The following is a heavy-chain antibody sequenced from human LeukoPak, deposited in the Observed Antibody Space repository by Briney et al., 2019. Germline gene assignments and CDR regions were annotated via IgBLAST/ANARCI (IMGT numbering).Heavy chain of an antibody. V-gene: IGHV3-21*01. CDR2: ISSSSSYI. CDR1: GFTFSSYS. CDR3: VRDLWERYYYYGMDV. Sequence: GGSLRLSCAASGFTFSSYSMNWVRQAPGKGLEWVSSISSSSSYIYYADSVKGRFTISRDNAKNSLYLQMNSLRAEDTAVYYCVRDLWERYYYYGMDVWGQGTTVTVSS. D-gene: IGHD1-1*01. J-gene: IGHJ6*02.